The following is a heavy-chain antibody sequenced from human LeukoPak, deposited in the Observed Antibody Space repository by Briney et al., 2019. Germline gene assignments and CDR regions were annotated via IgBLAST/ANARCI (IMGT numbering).Heavy chain of an antibody. Sequence: SETLSLTCTVSGGSISSSSYYWGWIRQPPGKGLEWIGSIYYSGSTYYNPSLKSRVTISVDTSKNQFSLKLSSVTAADTAVYYCVCLGSTSFSPPPASRQVGRNYYYYYMDVWGKGTTVTVSS. CDR2: IYYSGST. CDR1: GGSISSSSYY. D-gene: IGHD2-2*01. V-gene: IGHV4-39*01. J-gene: IGHJ6*03. CDR3: VCLGSTSFSPPPASRQVGRNYYYYYMDV.